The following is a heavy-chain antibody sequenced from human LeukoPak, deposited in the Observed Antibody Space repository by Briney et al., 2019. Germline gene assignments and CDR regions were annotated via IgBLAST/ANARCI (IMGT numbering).Heavy chain of an antibody. CDR1: GDSVSSNSAA. Sequence: SQTLSLTCAISGDSVSSNSAAWNCIRQSPSRGLEWLGRTYYRSKWYDGYAVSVKSRITINPDTSKNQFSLQLNSVTPEDTAVYYCARSSGDFDYWGQGTQVTVSS. J-gene: IGHJ4*02. CDR2: TYYRSKWYD. D-gene: IGHD6-19*01. V-gene: IGHV6-1*01. CDR3: ARSSGDFDY.